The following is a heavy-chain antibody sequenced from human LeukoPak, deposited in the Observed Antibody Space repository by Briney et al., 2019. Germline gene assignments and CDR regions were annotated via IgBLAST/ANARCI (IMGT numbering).Heavy chain of an antibody. V-gene: IGHV4-4*07. D-gene: IGHD4-11*01. CDR1: GGSISSYY. J-gene: IGHJ4*02. CDR3: AGETTMTTVTGFDY. Sequence: SETLSLTCTVSGGSISSYYWSWIRQPAGKGLEWIARIYTSGSTNYNPSLKSRVTMSVDTSKNQFSLKLSSVTAADTAVYYCAGETTMTTVTGFDYWGQGTLVTVSS. CDR2: IYTSGST.